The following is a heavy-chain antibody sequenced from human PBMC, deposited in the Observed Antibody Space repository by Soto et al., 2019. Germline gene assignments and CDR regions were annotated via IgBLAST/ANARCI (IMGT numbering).Heavy chain of an antibody. V-gene: IGHV3-30*03. J-gene: IGHJ4*02. CDR3: ARDFGDTPTSY. CDR2: SSYDGSKK. Sequence: PGGSLRLSCAASGFTFSISDMHWVRQAPGKGLKWVAVSSYDGSKKYCVDSVKGRFTVSRDNAKNSLYLQMNSLRAEDTAVYYCARDFGDTPTSYWGQGTLVTVSS. CDR1: GFTFSISD. D-gene: IGHD2-15*01.